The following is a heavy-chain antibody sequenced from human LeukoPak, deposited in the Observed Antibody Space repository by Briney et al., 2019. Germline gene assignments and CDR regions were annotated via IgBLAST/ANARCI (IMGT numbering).Heavy chain of an antibody. CDR2: ISGSGGST. V-gene: IGHV3-23*01. Sequence: GGALRLSCAASGFTFSSYAMSWVRQAPGKGVEGVSAISGSGGSTYYADSVKGRFTISRDNSKNTLYLQMNSLRAEDTAVYYCAKDKAYSSSYADYWGQGTLVTVSS. CDR1: GFTFSSYA. J-gene: IGHJ4*02. D-gene: IGHD6-13*01. CDR3: AKDKAYSSSYADY.